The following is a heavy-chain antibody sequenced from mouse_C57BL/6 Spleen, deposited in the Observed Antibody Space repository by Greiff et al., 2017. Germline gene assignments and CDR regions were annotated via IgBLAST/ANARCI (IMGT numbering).Heavy chain of an antibody. V-gene: IGHV1-80*01. CDR2: ICTGDGDT. CDR3: ARYYYGSSRYFDV. J-gene: IGHJ1*03. Sequence: VKLQESGAELVKPGASVKISCKASGYAFSSYWMNWVKQRPGKGLEWIGPICTGDGDTNYHGKFKGKATLTADKSSSTAYMQLSSLTSEDSAVYFCARYYYGSSRYFDVWGTGTTVTVAS. CDR1: GYAFSSYW. D-gene: IGHD1-1*01.